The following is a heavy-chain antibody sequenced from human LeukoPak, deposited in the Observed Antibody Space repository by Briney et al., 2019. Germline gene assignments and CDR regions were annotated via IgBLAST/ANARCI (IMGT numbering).Heavy chain of an antibody. CDR2: IKVDGSST. J-gene: IGHJ6*03. CDR3: AREGKYSYYMDV. CDR1: GFTFSSYW. Sequence: GGSLRLSCAASGFTFSSYWMHWVRQAPGKGLVWVSRIKVDGSSTSYAASVKGRFTISRDNAKNTLYLQMNSLRAEDTAVYYCAREGKYSYYMDVWGKGTTVTVSS. V-gene: IGHV3-74*01. D-gene: IGHD3-10*01.